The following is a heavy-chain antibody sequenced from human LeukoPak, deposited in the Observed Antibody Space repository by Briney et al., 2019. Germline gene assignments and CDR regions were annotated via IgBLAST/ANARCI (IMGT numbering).Heavy chain of an antibody. CDR1: GFTFSSYG. Sequence: GGSLRLSCAASGFTFSSYGMHWVRQAPGKGLEWVAVIWYGGSNKYYADSVKGRFTISRDNSKNTLYLQMNSLRAEDTAVYYFAKEGYGGTRRAFDIWRQETMVSLSS. D-gene: IGHD1-26*01. CDR2: IWYGGSNK. V-gene: IGHV3-30*02. CDR3: AKEGYGGTRRAFDI. J-gene: IGHJ3*02.